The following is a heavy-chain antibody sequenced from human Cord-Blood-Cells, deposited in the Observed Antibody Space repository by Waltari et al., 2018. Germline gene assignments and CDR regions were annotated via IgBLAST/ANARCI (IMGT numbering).Heavy chain of an antibody. CDR2: IYYSGST. Sequence: QVQLQESGPGLVKPSETLSLTCTVSGGSISSHYWGWIRQPPGKGLEWIGYIYYSGSTNYNPSLKSRVTISVDTSKNQFSLKLSSVTAADTAVYYCARVRTGTTAFDIWGQGTMVTVSS. J-gene: IGHJ3*02. D-gene: IGHD1-7*01. CDR1: GGSISSHY. V-gene: IGHV4-59*11. CDR3: ARVRTGTTAFDI.